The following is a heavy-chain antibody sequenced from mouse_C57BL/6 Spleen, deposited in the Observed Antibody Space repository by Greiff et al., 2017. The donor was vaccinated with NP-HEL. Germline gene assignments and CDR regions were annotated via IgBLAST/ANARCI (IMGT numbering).Heavy chain of an antibody. D-gene: IGHD1-1*01. Sequence: QVQLQQPGAELVGPGTSVKLSCKASGYTFTSYWMHWVKQRPGQGLEWIGVIDPSDSYTNYNQKFKGKATLTVDTSSSTAYMQLSSLTSEDSAVYYCARGEGTVVARDYWGQGTSVTVSS. V-gene: IGHV1-59*01. CDR1: GYTFTSYW. CDR3: ARGEGTVVARDY. CDR2: IDPSDSYT. J-gene: IGHJ4*01.